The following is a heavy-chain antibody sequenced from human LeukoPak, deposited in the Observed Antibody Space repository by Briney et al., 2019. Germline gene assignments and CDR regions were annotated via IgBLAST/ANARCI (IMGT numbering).Heavy chain of an antibody. CDR3: ARAPGTMIVVDY. CDR2: TSFDGSDN. D-gene: IGHD3-22*01. J-gene: IGHJ4*02. CDR1: GFTFSSYA. Sequence: PGGSLRLSSAASGFTFSSYAMHWVRQAPGKGLKWVAVTSFDGSDNYYADSVKGRFTISRDNSKNTLYLQMNSLRPDDTAVYYCARAPGTMIVVDYWGQGTLVTVSS. V-gene: IGHV3-30*04.